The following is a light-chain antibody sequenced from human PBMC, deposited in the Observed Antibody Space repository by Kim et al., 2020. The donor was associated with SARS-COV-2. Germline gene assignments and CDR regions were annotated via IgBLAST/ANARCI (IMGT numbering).Light chain of an antibody. V-gene: IGKV3-20*01. CDR3: QQYGSSPVT. Sequence: EIVLTQSPGTLSLSPGERATLSCRASQSVSSSYLAWYQQKPGQAPRILIYGASSRATGIPDRFSGSGSGTDFTLSTSRLEPEDFAVYYYQQYGSSPVTFGQGTKVDIK. CDR2: GAS. CDR1: QSVSSSY. J-gene: IGKJ1*01.